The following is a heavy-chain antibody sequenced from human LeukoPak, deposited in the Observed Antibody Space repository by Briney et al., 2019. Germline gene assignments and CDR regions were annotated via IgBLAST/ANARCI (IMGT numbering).Heavy chain of an antibody. CDR3: ARDSKQLGPGDFGY. J-gene: IGHJ4*02. CDR2: IIPIFGTA. CDR1: GGTFISYA. V-gene: IGHV1-69*13. Sequence: ASVKVSCKASGGTFISYAISWVRRAPGQGLEWMGGIIPIFGTANYAQKFQGRVTITADESTSTAYMELSSLRSEDTAVYYCARDSKQLGPGDFGYWGQGTLVTVSS. D-gene: IGHD6-6*01.